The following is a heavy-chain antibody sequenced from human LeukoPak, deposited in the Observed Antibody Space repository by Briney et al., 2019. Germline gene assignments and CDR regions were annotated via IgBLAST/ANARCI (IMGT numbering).Heavy chain of an antibody. V-gene: IGHV3-74*01. CDR2: IYNDETSA. D-gene: IGHD3-10*01. Sequence: GGSLRLSCAASGFTFSNTWIYWVRQGPGKGLVWVSRIYNDETSATYADSVKGRFTISRDNSKNTLYLQMNSLRAEDTAVYYCARSYGSGSLLDYWGQGTLVTVSS. CDR1: GFTFSNTW. J-gene: IGHJ4*02. CDR3: ARSYGSGSLLDY.